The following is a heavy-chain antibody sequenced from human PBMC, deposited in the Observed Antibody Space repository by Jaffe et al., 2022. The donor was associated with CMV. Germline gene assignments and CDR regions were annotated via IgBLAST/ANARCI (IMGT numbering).Heavy chain of an antibody. D-gene: IGHD3-10*01. CDR3: AKDRWAGLVTMVRGALTL. Sequence: QVQLVESGGGVVQPGRSLRLSCAASGFTFSSYGMHWVRQAPGKGLEWVAVISYDGSNKYYADSVKGRFTISRDNSKNTLYLQMNSLRAEDTAVYYCAKDRWAGLVTMVRGALTLWGQGTLVTVSS. CDR2: ISYDGSNK. V-gene: IGHV3-30*18. CDR1: GFTFSSYG. J-gene: IGHJ4*02.